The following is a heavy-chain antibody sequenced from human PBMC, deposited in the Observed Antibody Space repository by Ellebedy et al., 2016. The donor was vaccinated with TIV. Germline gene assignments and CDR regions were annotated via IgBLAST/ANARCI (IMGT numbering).Heavy chain of an antibody. V-gene: IGHV1-2*02. CDR3: ARGAPTITIFGVVIGFGRFDP. D-gene: IGHD3-3*01. J-gene: IGHJ5*02. Sequence: ASVKVSCKASRYTFTGYYMHWVRQAPGQGLEWMGWINPNSGGTNYAQKFQGRVTMTRDTSIGTAYMELSRLRSDDTAVYYCARGAPTITIFGVVIGFGRFDPWGQGTLVTVSS. CDR2: INPNSGGT. CDR1: RYTFTGYY.